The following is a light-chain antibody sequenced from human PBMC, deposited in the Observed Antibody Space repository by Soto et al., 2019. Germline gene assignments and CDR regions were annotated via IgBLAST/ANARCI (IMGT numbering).Light chain of an antibody. Sequence: EIVMTQSPAPLSVSPGERATLSCRASQSVGSNLAWYQQKPGQAPRLLIYGASTRATGIPARFSGSGSGTEFTLTISSLQSEDFAVYYCQQYNNWPPGTFGQGTKVDIK. CDR3: QQYNNWPPGT. CDR1: QSVGSN. J-gene: IGKJ1*01. V-gene: IGKV3-15*01. CDR2: GAS.